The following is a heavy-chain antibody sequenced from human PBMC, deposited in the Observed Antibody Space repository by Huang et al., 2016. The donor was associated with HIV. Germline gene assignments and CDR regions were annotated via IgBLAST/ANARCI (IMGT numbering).Heavy chain of an antibody. V-gene: IGHV3-23*01. J-gene: IGHJ4*02. CDR2: ISGSSWTI. CDR1: GFTLSNYA. CDR3: AKDRGDGYSGYDYDY. D-gene: IGHD5-12*01. Sequence: EVQLWESGGTLVQPGGSLRLSCGDSGFTLSNYAMSWVRQGPGKGREWVSFISGSSWTIYYADSVKGRFTISRDNVKKTVYLQMNSLRVEDAAVYYCAKDRGDGYSGYDYDYWGQGTLVTVSS.